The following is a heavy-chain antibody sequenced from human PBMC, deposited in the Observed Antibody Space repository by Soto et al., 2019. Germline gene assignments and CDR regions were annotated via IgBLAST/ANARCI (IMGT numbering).Heavy chain of an antibody. D-gene: IGHD1-20*01. CDR2: IYHSGST. J-gene: IGHJ4*02. V-gene: IGHV4-30-2*01. CDR3: ARLRYIDGFDY. Sequence: TSETLSLTCTVSGGSISSGGYSWSWIRQPPGKGLEWIGYIYHSGSTYYNPSLKSRVTISVDRSKNQFSLKLSSVTAADTAVYYCARLRYIDGFDYWGQGTQVTVSS. CDR1: GGSISSGGYS.